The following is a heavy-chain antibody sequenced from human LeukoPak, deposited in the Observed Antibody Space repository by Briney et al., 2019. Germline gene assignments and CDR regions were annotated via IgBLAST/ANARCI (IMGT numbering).Heavy chain of an antibody. J-gene: IGHJ4*02. Sequence: PGVSLRLFCAASGFTCSTYTMSWVRQSPGKGLKWVSSITGSGGSTYYADSVKGRFTISRDNSKNTLYLQMNSLRAEDTAVYYCARGVTMATITPLLCWGQGTLVTVSS. V-gene: IGHV3-23*01. D-gene: IGHD5-24*01. CDR2: ITGSGGST. CDR3: ARGVTMATITPLLC. CDR1: GFTCSTYT.